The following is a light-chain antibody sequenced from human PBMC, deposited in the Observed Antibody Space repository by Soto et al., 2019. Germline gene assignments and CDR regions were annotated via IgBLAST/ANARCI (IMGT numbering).Light chain of an antibody. CDR2: SSS. J-gene: IGKJ2*01. Sequence: DIQMTQSPASLSASVGDRVTITCRASQTIDTYLNWFLQKQGKAPDLLIYSSSTLKRGVPSRFSGGGSGTEFTLTISALEPEDFGTYFCQQSYNAPLTFGQGTTLETK. V-gene: IGKV1-39*01. CDR3: QQSYNAPLT. CDR1: QTIDTY.